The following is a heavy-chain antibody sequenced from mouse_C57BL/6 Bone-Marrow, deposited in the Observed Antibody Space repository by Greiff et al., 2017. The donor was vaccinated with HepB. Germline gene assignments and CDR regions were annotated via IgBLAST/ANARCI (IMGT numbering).Heavy chain of an antibody. Sequence: QVQLQQSGPELVKPGASVKISCKASGYAFSSSWMNWVKQRPGKGLEWIGRIYPGDGDINYNGKFKGKATLTADKSSSTAYMQLSSLTSEDSAVYFCARRDLYDSSYKYFDVWGTGTTVTVSS. J-gene: IGHJ1*03. V-gene: IGHV1-82*01. CDR3: ARRDLYDSSYKYFDV. CDR1: GYAFSSSW. D-gene: IGHD1-1*01. CDR2: IYPGDGDI.